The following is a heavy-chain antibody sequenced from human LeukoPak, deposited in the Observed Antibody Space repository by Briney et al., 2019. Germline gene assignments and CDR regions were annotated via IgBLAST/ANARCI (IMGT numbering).Heavy chain of an antibody. Sequence: GGSLRLSCAASRFTFSNYWMTWVRQAPGKWLEWVASINLDGSEKFYVDSVRGRFTISRDNPKNSLYLQMNSLRAEDTAVYYCAELGITMIGGVWGKGTTVTISS. CDR1: RFTFSNYW. CDR3: AELGITMIGGV. J-gene: IGHJ6*04. V-gene: IGHV3-7*01. D-gene: IGHD3-10*02. CDR2: INLDGSEK.